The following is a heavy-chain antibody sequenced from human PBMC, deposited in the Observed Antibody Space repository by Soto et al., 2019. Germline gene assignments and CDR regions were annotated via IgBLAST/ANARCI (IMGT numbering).Heavy chain of an antibody. D-gene: IGHD3-10*01. CDR1: GLTFSNYW. Sequence: EVQLVESGGALVQPGGSLRLSCAASGLTFSNYWMHWVRQAPGKGLVWVSRINTDGRSTTYTDSVKGRFAISRDNAKNTLYLQMDSLRAEDTAVYYCARDYMLRGRDSNWFDPWGQGTLVTVSS. CDR3: ARDYMLRGRDSNWFDP. V-gene: IGHV3-74*01. J-gene: IGHJ5*02. CDR2: INTDGRST.